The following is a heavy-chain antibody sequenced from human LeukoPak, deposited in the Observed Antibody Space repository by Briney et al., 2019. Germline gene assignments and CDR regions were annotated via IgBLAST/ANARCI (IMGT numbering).Heavy chain of an antibody. Sequence: PGRSLRLSCAASGFTFSTYGMHWVRQAPGKGLEWVAVISYDGSNKYYADSVKGRFTISRDNSKNTLYLQMNSLRAEDTAVFYCAKGRVSYNSGWYGPFDYWGRGTLVTVSS. CDR3: AKGRVSYNSGWYGPFDY. J-gene: IGHJ4*02. CDR2: ISYDGSNK. D-gene: IGHD6-19*01. V-gene: IGHV3-30*18. CDR1: GFTFSTYG.